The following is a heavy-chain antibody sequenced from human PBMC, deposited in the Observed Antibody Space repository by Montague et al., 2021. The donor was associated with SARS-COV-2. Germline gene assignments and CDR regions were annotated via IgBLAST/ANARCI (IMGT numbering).Heavy chain of an antibody. CDR3: TTGVSKAFLQERDF. CDR1: GGPFSDYY. CDR2: ISPSGST. D-gene: IGHD2-8*01. Sequence: SETLSLTRGVSGGPFSDYYWTWVRQSAGKGLQWIGDISPSGSTYYDPSLKGRVNISADPSKSRFSLTLTSVSAADTATYFCTTGVSKAFLQERDFWGQGIVVTVS. J-gene: IGHJ4*02. V-gene: IGHV4-34*01.